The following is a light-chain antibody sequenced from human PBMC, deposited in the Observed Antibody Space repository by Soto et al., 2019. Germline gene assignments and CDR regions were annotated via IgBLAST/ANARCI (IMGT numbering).Light chain of an antibody. V-gene: IGKV1-39*01. CDR3: QQSYSTFYT. CDR1: QSISSY. J-gene: IGKJ2*01. Sequence: DIPMTQSPSSLSASVGDRVTITCRASQSISSYLNWYQQKPGKAPKLLIYAASSLQSGVPSRFSGSASGTDFTLSISSLQPEDFATYYCQQSYSTFYTFGQGTKLEIK. CDR2: AAS.